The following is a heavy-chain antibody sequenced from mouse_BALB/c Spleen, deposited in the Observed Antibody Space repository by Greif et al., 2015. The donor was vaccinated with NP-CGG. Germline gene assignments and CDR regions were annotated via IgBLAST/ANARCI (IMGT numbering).Heavy chain of an antibody. J-gene: IGHJ3*01. CDR2: IWRGGST. V-gene: IGHV2-5*01. CDR3: AKISYDYDEFAY. D-gene: IGHD2-4*01. Sequence: VQVVESGPGLVQPSQSLSITCTVSGFSLTSYGVHWVRQSPGKGLEWLGVIWRGGSTDYNAAFMSRLSITKDNSKSQVFFKMNSLQADDTAIYYCAKISYDYDEFAYWGQGTLVTVSA. CDR1: GFSLTSYG.